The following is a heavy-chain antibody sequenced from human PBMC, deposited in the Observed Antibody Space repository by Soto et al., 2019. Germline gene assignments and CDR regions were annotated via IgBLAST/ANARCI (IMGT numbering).Heavy chain of an antibody. CDR2: TYYRSKWYN. V-gene: IGHV6-1*01. CDR3: ARLYCSSTSCYGYNWFDP. J-gene: IGHJ5*02. D-gene: IGHD2-2*01. CDR1: GDSVSSNSAA. Sequence: SQTLSLTCAISGDSVSSNSAAWNWIRQSPPRGLEWLGRTYYRSKWYNDYAVSVKSRITINPDTSKNQFSLQLNSVTPEDTAVYYCARLYCSSTSCYGYNWFDPWGQGTLVTVSS.